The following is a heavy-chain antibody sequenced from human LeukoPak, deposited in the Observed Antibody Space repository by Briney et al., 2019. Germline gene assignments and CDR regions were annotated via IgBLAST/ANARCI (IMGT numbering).Heavy chain of an antibody. V-gene: IGHV4-59*08. D-gene: IGHD3-10*01. CDR2: IYYSGGT. Sequence: PSETLSLTCTVSGGSISSYYWSWIRQPPGKGLEWIGYIYYSGGTNYNPSLKSRVTISVDTSKNQFSLKLSSVTAADTAVYYCARVGREMVRGVHNYYMDVWGKGTTVTVSS. CDR3: ARVGREMVRGVHNYYMDV. J-gene: IGHJ6*03. CDR1: GGSISSYY.